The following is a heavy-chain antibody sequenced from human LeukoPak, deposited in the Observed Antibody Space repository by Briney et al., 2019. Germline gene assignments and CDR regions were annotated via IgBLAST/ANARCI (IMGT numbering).Heavy chain of an antibody. CDR1: GFTFSSYG. Sequence: GGSLRLSCAASGFTFSSYGMHWVRQAPGKGLEWVAVIWYDGSNKYYADSVKGRSTISRDNSKNTLYPQMNSLRAEDTAVYYCARDGEDGYNPFFFYFDYWGQGTLVTVSS. V-gene: IGHV3-33*01. CDR2: IWYDGSNK. D-gene: IGHD5-24*01. J-gene: IGHJ4*02. CDR3: ARDGEDGYNPFFFYFDY.